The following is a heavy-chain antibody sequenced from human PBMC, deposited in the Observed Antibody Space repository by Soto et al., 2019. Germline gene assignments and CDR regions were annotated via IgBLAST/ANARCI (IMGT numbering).Heavy chain of an antibody. CDR2: IYYSGST. J-gene: IGHJ6*02. CDR1: GGSISSYY. Sequence: QVQLQESGPGLVKPSETLSLTCTVSGGSISSYYWSWIRQPPGKGLEWIGYIYYSGSTNYNPSLKSRVTISVDTSKNQFSLKLSSVTAADTAVYYCARVSRGLEPWLRPHEGGMDVWGQGTTVTVSS. D-gene: IGHD5-12*01. CDR3: ARVSRGLEPWLRPHEGGMDV. V-gene: IGHV4-59*01.